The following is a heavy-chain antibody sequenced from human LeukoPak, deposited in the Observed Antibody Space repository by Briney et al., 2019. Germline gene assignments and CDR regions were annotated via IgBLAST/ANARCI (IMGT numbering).Heavy chain of an antibody. D-gene: IGHD3-10*01. CDR2: ISSSGRNT. CDR1: GFTFSDYY. J-gene: IGHJ4*02. CDR3: ARVRSGASFDY. V-gene: IGHV3-11*04. Sequence: GGSLRLSCAASGFTFSDYYMNWIRQAPGKGLEWVSHISSSGRNTYYADCSKGRFTISRDNAKNSLYLQMNSLRPEDTAVYYCARVRSGASFDYWGQGTLVTVSS.